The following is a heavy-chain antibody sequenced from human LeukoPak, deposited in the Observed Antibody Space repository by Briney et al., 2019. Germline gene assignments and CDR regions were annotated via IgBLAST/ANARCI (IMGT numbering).Heavy chain of an antibody. CDR1: GFTFTSYW. J-gene: IGHJ4*02. CDR3: ARDKYANSWSGSNFDY. CDR2: IKEDGSEK. Sequence: GGSLRLSCAASGFTFTSYWMSWVRQAPGKGLEWVANIKEDGSEKYYVESVKGRFTISRDNAKNSLHLQMNSLRSEDTAVYYCARDKYANSWSGSNFDYWGQGTLVLVSS. V-gene: IGHV3-7*01. D-gene: IGHD2-2*01.